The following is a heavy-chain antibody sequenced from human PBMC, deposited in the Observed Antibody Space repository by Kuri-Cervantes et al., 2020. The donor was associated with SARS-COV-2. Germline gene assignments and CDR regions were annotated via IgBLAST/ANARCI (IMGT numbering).Heavy chain of an antibody. D-gene: IGHD2-15*01. J-gene: IGHJ6*02. CDR1: GFTFSSYG. Sequence: LTCAASGFTFSSYGMHWVRQDPGKGLEWVAVIWYDGSNKYYADSVKGRFTISRDNSKNTLYLQMNSLRAEDTAVYYCARDPVVVAAADWDGMDVWGQGTTVTVSS. CDR2: IWYDGSNK. V-gene: IGHV3-33*08. CDR3: ARDPVVVAAADWDGMDV.